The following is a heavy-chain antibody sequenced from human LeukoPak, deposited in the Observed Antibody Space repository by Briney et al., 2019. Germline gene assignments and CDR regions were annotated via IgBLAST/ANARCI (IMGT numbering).Heavy chain of an antibody. CDR1: GFTFITYS. Sequence: GGSLRLSCVASGFTFITYSMNWVRQAPGKGLEWVSSISSSSDYIYYADSVKGRFTISRDNAKNSLYLQMNSLRAEDTAVYYCAKDPNQVLRYFDWFGGAFDIWGQGTMVTVSS. CDR3: AKDPNQVLRYFDWFGGAFDI. D-gene: IGHD3-9*01. CDR2: ISSSSDYI. J-gene: IGHJ3*02. V-gene: IGHV3-21*04.